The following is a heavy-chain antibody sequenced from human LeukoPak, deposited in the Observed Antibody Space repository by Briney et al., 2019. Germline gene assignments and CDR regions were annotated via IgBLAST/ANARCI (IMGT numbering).Heavy chain of an antibody. Sequence: PGGSLRLSCAASGFTFSSYAMHWVRQAPGKGLEWVAVISYDGSNKYYADSVKGRLTISRDNSKNTLYLQMNSLRAEDTAVYYCARQAISGFHEDYWGQGTLVTVSS. D-gene: IGHD3-22*01. V-gene: IGHV3-30*04. CDR2: ISYDGSNK. CDR1: GFTFSSYA. CDR3: ARQAISGFHEDY. J-gene: IGHJ4*02.